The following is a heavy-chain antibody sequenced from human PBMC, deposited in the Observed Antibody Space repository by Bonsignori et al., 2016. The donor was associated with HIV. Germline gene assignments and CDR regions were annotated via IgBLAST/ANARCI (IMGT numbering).Heavy chain of an antibody. D-gene: IGHD3-3*01. Sequence: GGSLRLSCAASGFTLDDYAMHWVRQAPGKGLEWVSGISWNNGSIGYADSVKGRFTISRDNAKNSLFLQMTSLRVEDTALYYCVKDAGRKTISGVLFELGFDHWGQGALVTVSS. CDR3: VKDAGRKTISGVLFELGFDH. J-gene: IGHJ4*02. CDR2: ISWNNGSI. V-gene: IGHV3-9*01. CDR1: GFTLDDYA.